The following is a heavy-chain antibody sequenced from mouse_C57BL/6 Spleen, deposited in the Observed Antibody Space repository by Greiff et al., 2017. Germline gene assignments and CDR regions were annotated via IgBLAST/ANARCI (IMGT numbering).Heavy chain of an antibody. Sequence: VQVLESGPGLVAPSPCLSITCTVSGFSLTSYGVSWVRQPPGKGLEWLGVIWGDGSTNYHSALISRLSISKDNSTCQVFLKLNSLHTDDTDTYDCAALYYGKGMDYWGQGTSVTVSS. CDR3: AALYYGKGMDY. D-gene: IGHD2-1*01. J-gene: IGHJ4*01. CDR1: GFSLTSYG. V-gene: IGHV2-3*01. CDR2: IWGDGST.